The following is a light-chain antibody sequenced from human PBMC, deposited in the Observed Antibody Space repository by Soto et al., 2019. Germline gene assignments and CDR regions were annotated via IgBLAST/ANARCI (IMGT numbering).Light chain of an antibody. CDR1: QSISSW. V-gene: IGKV1-5*01. CDR2: DAF. J-gene: IGKJ2*01. Sequence: EITMTQSPVTLSASEGERATISCRASQSISSWLAWYQQKPGKAPNLLIYDAFTLESGVPARFSGTGSGTDFTLTISSLQAEDFATYYCLQDNDYQLTFGQGTKVDI. CDR3: LQDNDYQLT.